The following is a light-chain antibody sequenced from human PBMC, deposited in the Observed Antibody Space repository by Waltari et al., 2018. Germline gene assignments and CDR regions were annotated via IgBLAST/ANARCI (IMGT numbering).Light chain of an antibody. J-gene: IGKJ2*01. V-gene: IGKV3-15*01. CDR2: GAS. CDR1: QSVSRN. Sequence: EIVMTQSPATLSVSPGERATLSCRASQSVSRNLAWYQQKPGQAPRLLIYGASTRATGIPARFSGSESGTEFTLTISSLQSEDLAVYYCQQYNNWPPYTFGQGTKLEIK. CDR3: QQYNNWPPYT.